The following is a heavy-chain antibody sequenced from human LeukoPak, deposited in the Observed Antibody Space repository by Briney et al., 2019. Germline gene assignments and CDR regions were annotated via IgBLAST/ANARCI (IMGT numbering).Heavy chain of an antibody. D-gene: IGHD6-6*01. CDR3: AKGSMAARPYYFDY. V-gene: IGHV3-23*01. CDR2: ITGSGGDT. Sequence: PGGSLRLSCAASGFSFSSYAMSWVRQAPGKGLEWVSAITGSGGDTYSADSVKGRFTISRDNSKNTLSLQMNSLRVDDTAVYYCAKGSMAARPYYFDYWGQGTLVTVSS. J-gene: IGHJ4*02. CDR1: GFSFSSYA.